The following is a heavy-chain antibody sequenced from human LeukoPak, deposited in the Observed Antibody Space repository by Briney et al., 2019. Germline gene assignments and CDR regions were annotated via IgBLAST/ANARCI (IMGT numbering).Heavy chain of an antibody. Sequence: GGSLRLSCAASGFTFSSYALSWVRQAPGKGLEWVSAISGSGGSTYYADSVKGRFTISRDNSKNTLYLHMNSLRAEDTAVYYCAKDSLGIAVAGPPDYWGQGTLVTVSS. D-gene: IGHD6-19*01. V-gene: IGHV3-23*01. CDR3: AKDSLGIAVAGPPDY. J-gene: IGHJ4*02. CDR2: ISGSGGST. CDR1: GFTFSSYA.